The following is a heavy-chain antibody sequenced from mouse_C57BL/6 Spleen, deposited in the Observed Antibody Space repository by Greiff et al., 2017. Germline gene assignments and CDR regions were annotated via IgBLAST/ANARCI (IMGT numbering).Heavy chain of an antibody. CDR2: IWSDGST. D-gene: IGHD2-1*01. CDR3: ASEYGNYYAMDY. V-gene: IGHV2-6*03. Sequence: QVQLKESGPGLVAPSQSLSITCTVSGFSLTSYGVHWVRQPPGKGLEWLVVIWSDGSTTYNSALKSRLSISKDNSKSHVFLKMNSLQTDDTAMYYGASEYGNYYAMDYWGQGTSVTVSS. J-gene: IGHJ4*01. CDR1: GFSLTSYG.